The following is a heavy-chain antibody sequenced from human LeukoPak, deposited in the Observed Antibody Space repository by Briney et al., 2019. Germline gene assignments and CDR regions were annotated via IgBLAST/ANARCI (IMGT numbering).Heavy chain of an antibody. V-gene: IGHV3-43D*03. CDR2: ISWDGGST. J-gene: IGHJ6*03. CDR3: AKDSTDIGDYMDV. Sequence: GRSLRLSCAASGFTFDDYAMHWVRQAPGKGLEWVSLISWDGGSTYYADSVKGRFTISRDNSKNSLYLQMNSLRAEDTALYYCAKDSTDIGDYMDVWGKGTTVTVSS. D-gene: IGHD2-15*01. CDR1: GFTFDDYA.